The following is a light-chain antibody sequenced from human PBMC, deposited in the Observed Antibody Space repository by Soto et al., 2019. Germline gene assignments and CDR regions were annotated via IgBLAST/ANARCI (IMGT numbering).Light chain of an antibody. CDR2: DVS. Sequence: DIPLTQTPSTLSASVGDEVTITCRASQTISRWLAWYQQRPGKAPKLLIYDVSSLQSGVPSRFSGSGSGTDFTLTISSLEPEDFGLYYCQQRSDWFTVGQGTRLEIK. V-gene: IGKV1-5*01. CDR1: QTISRW. J-gene: IGKJ5*01. CDR3: QQRSDWFT.